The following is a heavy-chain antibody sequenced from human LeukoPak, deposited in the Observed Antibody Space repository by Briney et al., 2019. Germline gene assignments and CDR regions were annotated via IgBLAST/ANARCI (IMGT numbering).Heavy chain of an antibody. CDR1: GFTFDDYA. D-gene: IGHD5-18*01. Sequence: PGGSLRLSCAASGFTFDDYAMHWVRQAPGKGLEWVSSINWNSGGIGYADSMKGRFTISRDNAKNSLYLQMNSLRVEDTAVYYCARDIQRWAFDIWGQGTMVTVSS. CDR3: ARDIQRWAFDI. CDR2: INWNSGGI. V-gene: IGHV3-9*01. J-gene: IGHJ3*02.